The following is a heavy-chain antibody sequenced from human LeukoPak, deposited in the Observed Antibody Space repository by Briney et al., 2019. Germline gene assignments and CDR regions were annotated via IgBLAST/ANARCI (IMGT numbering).Heavy chain of an antibody. Sequence: GGSLRLSCAASGFTFSSYNMNWVRQAPGKGLEWVSYISSSSSTIYYADSVKGRFTISRDNAKNSLYLQMNSLRDEDTAVYYCARERDSSSWPNWFDPWGQGTLVTVSS. CDR3: ARERDSSSWPNWFDP. CDR1: GFTFSSYN. CDR2: ISSSSSTI. D-gene: IGHD6-13*01. V-gene: IGHV3-48*02. J-gene: IGHJ5*02.